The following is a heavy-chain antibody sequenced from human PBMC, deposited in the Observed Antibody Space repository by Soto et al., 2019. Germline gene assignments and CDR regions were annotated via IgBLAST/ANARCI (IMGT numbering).Heavy chain of an antibody. CDR1: GLTFSKYW. CDR2: IKEDGSDK. CDR3: ERHPRRSESYQTYN. J-gene: IGHJ4*02. V-gene: IGHV3-7*01. Sequence: GGSLRLSCLVSGLTFSKYWMSWVRHVPGKGLEWVANIKEDGSDKYYVDSVKGRFTVSRDNARNSLYLQMTSLRAEDTAVYYCERHPRRSESYQTYNWVRGTLLTGSS. D-gene: IGHD1-26*01.